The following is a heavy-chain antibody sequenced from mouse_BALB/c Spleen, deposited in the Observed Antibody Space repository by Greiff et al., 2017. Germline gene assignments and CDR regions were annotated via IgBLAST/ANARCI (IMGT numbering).Heavy chain of an antibody. J-gene: IGHJ4*01. V-gene: IGHV1-5*01. CDR2: IYPGNSDT. CDR1: GYTFTSYW. CDR3: TREDDYRLYAMDY. Sequence: EVQLQQSGTVLARPGASVKMSCKASGYTFTSYWMHWVKQRPGQGLEWIGAIYPGNSDTSYNQKFKGKAKLTAVTSTSTAYMELSSLTNEDSAVYYCTREDDYRLYAMDYWGQGTSVTVAS. D-gene: IGHD2-4*01.